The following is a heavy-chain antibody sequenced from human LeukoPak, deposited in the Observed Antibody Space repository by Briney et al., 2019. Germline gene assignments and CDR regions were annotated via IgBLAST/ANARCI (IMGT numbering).Heavy chain of an antibody. CDR2: IYRSGST. CDR3: ARGTYGYYMDV. Sequence: KTSETLSLTCSGSNYSISNSLYWGWLRQPPGKGLEWIGSIYRSGSTFYNPSLKSRATISLDTSKNQFSLKLSSVTAADTAVYFCARGTYGYYMDVWGKGTTVTVSS. V-gene: IGHV4-38-2*02. D-gene: IGHD4-17*01. J-gene: IGHJ6*03. CDR1: NYSISNSLY.